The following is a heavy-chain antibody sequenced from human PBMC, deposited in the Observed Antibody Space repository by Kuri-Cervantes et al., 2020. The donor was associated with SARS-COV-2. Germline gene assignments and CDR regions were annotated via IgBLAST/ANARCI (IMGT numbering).Heavy chain of an antibody. CDR3: ARATPGLVVVPAAIPN. CDR2: ISYDGSNK. J-gene: IGHJ4*02. Sequence: GESLKISCAASRFSFSRYTLHWVRQAPGKGLECVAVISYDGSNKYYADSVKGRFTISRDNSKNTLYLQMNSLRAEDTAVYYCARATPGLVVVPAAIPNWGQGTLVTVSS. D-gene: IGHD2-2*01. V-gene: IGHV3-30-3*01. CDR1: RFSFSRYT.